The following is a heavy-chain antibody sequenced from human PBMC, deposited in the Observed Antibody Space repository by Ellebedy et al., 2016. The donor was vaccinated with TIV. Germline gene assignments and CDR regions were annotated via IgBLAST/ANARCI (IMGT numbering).Heavy chain of an antibody. V-gene: IGHV3-23*01. J-gene: IGHJ4*02. Sequence: GESLKISCAVSGITFRIYAMSWVRQAPGKGLEWVSSISDDGETTHYADSVKGRFTISRDNSRNTLFLQMDSLRDADSAMYFCATRDQLLESWGQGTRVTVSS. CDR1: GITFRIYA. D-gene: IGHD2-2*01. CDR2: ISDDGETT. CDR3: ATRDQLLES.